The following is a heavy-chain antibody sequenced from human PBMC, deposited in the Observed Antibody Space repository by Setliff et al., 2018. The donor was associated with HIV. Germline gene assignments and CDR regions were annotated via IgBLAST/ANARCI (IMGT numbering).Heavy chain of an antibody. J-gene: IGHJ4*02. D-gene: IGHD2-2*03. CDR2: IIPIFDTE. CDR3: ARDPYGYCTTTTCYVPGY. CDR1: GGTFSSSA. V-gene: IGHV1-69*13. Sequence: SVKVSCKASGGTFSSSAISWVRQAPGQGLEWMGGIIPIFDTENYAKKFQGRVTITADESTSPAYMELSSLRSEDTAIYYCARDPYGYCTTTTCYVPGYWGQGTLVTVSS.